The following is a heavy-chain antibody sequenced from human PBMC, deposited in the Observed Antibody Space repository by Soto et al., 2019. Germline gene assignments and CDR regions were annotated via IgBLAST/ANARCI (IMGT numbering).Heavy chain of an antibody. V-gene: IGHV4-59*08. CDR2: VYSSGST. D-gene: IGHD2-15*01. Sequence: SETLSLTCTVFDGSISSHSWNWIRQPPGRGLEWIGYVYSSGSTKYNPSLESRVTISVDTSKNQFSLKLTSLTAADTAIYYCATRVQTNSVVVQDNCFDPWGQGTLVTVSS. CDR1: DGSISSHS. J-gene: IGHJ5*02. CDR3: ATRVQTNSVVVQDNCFDP.